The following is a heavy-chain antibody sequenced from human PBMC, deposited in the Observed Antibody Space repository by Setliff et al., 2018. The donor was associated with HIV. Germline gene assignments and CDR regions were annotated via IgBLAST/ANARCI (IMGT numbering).Heavy chain of an antibody. D-gene: IGHD3-22*01. V-gene: IGHV3-30*07. J-gene: IGHJ4*02. CDR1: GFTFSNYA. Sequence: PGGSLRLSCVASGFTFSNYAMHWVRQAPGKGLEWVTVISYDESNKYYGDSVKGRFTISRDNAKNSLFLQMNNLRAEDTAVYYCASGDSTGFGFESWGQGTLVTVSS. CDR2: ISYDESNK. CDR3: ASGDSTGFGFES.